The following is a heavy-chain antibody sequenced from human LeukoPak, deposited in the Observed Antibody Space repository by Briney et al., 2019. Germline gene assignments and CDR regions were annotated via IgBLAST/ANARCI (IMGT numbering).Heavy chain of an antibody. CDR3: AREVTTAAHVYYYIDV. J-gene: IGHJ6*03. V-gene: IGHV4-4*07. CDR2: FDTDGTT. CDR1: GTSISINY. Sequence: SETLSHTCDVSGTSISINYWSWIRQPAGKGLEWIGRFDTDGTTNSNPSLKSRVTLSMDMSRNQFSLRLTSVTAADTAVYYCAREVTTAAHVYYYIDVWGKGTTVTVSS. D-gene: IGHD4-11*01.